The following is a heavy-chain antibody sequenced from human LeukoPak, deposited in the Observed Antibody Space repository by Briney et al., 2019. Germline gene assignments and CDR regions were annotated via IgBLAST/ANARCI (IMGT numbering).Heavy chain of an antibody. CDR3: ARDWKHCSGGSCVNAFDV. CDR2: IWYDGSNI. D-gene: IGHD2-15*01. J-gene: IGHJ3*01. CDR1: GFTFSRYG. Sequence: GGSLRLSCAASGFTFSRYGMHWVRQTPGKGLEWVSVIWYDGSNIAYADSLKGRFAISRDNSKNTLYLQMNSLRAEDTAVYYCARDWKHCSGGSCVNAFDVWGQGTMVTVSS. V-gene: IGHV3-33*01.